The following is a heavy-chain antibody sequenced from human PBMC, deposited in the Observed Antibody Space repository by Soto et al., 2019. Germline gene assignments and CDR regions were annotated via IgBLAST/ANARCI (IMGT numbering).Heavy chain of an antibody. CDR2: IKSKTDGGTT. D-gene: IGHD1-26*01. CDR3: TTDLVGATTLNAFDI. Sequence: GGSLRLSCAASGFTFSNAWMNWVRQAPGKGLEWVGRIKSKTDGGTTDYAAPVKGRFTISGDDSKNTLYLQMNSLKTEDTAVYYCTTDLVGATTLNAFDIWGQGTMVTVSS. CDR1: GFTFSNAW. J-gene: IGHJ3*02. V-gene: IGHV3-15*07.